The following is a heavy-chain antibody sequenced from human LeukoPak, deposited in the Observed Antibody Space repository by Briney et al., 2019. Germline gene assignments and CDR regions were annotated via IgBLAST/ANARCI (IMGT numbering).Heavy chain of an antibody. CDR2: IGSSSGGT. V-gene: IGHV3-23*01. Sequence: GGSLRLSCAASGLTFNNYAMHWVRQSSGKGLEWVSGIGSSSGGTYYADSVKGRFTISRDTSKDTVYLQMDSLRAEDTAIYYCAKIHQNRVVVGAKGAFDIWGQGTVVTVSS. CDR3: AKIHQNRVVVGAKGAFDI. CDR1: GLTFNNYA. J-gene: IGHJ3*02. D-gene: IGHD2-15*01.